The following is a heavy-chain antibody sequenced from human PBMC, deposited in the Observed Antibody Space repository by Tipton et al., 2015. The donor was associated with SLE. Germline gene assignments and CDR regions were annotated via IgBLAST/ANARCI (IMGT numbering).Heavy chain of an antibody. CDR3: AREGILTGGFDP. D-gene: IGHD3-9*01. CDR2: ISSSDITI. Sequence: SLRLSCAASGFIFNYYEMNWVRQTPGKGLEWVSYISSSDITIYYADSVNGRFTISRDNAKNSLYLQMNSLRAEDTAVYYCAREGILTGGFDPWGQGTLVTVSS. CDR1: GFIFNYYE. V-gene: IGHV3-48*03. J-gene: IGHJ5*02.